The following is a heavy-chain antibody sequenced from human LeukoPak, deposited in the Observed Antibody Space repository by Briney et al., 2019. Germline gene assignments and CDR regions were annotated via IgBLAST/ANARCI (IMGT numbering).Heavy chain of an antibody. D-gene: IGHD5-18*01. CDR2: IYSGGST. CDR1: GFTVSSNY. V-gene: IGHV3-53*01. J-gene: IGHJ4*02. CDR3: AKDGETQLWWRGDYFGY. Sequence: GGSLRLSCAASGFTVSSNYMSWVRQAPGKGLEWVSVIYSGGSTYYADSVKGRFTISRDNSKNTLYLQMNSLRAEDTAVYYCAKDGETQLWWRGDYFGYWGQGTLVTVSS.